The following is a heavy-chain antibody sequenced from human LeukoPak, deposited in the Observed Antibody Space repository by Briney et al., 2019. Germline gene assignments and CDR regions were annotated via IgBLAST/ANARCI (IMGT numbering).Heavy chain of an antibody. CDR3: ARGNFRRDGYNFDY. D-gene: IGHD5-24*01. CDR2: IWYDGSNK. Sequence: GGSLRLSCAASGFIFSGYGMHWVRQAPGKGLEWVAVIWYDGSNKYYADSVKGRFTISRDNSKNTLYLQMNSLRAEDTAVFYCARGNFRRDGYNFDYWGQGNPGHRLL. CDR1: GFIFSGYG. J-gene: IGHJ4*02. V-gene: IGHV3-33*01.